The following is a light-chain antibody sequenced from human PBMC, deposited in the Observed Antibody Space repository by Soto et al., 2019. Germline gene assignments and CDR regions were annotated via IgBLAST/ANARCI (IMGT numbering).Light chain of an antibody. CDR3: QQYNNWPRT. V-gene: IGKV3-15*01. J-gene: IGKJ1*01. CDR1: QSVSSN. CDR2: GAI. Sequence: EIMITQSPATLSVSPGERVTLSCRASQSVSSNLAWYQQKPGQAPRLLIFGAITRATGSPARFSGSGSGTEFTLTISSLQSEDFAVYYCQQYNNWPRTFGQGTKVDIK.